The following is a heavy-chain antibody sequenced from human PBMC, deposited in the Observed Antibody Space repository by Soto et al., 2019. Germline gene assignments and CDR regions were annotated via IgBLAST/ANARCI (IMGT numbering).Heavy chain of an antibody. J-gene: IGHJ4*02. Sequence: GASVKVSCKASGGTFSSYAISWVRQAPGQGLEWMGGIIPIFGTANYAQKFQGRVTITADESTSTAYMELSSLRSEDTAVYYCARDPAYYYDSSGYPGFFAYWGQGTLVTVSS. CDR1: GGTFSSYA. V-gene: IGHV1-69*13. CDR3: ARDPAYYYDSSGYPGFFAY. CDR2: IIPIFGTA. D-gene: IGHD3-22*01.